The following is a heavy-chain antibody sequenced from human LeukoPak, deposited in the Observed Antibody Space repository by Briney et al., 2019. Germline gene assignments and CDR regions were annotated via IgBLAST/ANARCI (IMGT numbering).Heavy chain of an antibody. J-gene: IGHJ4*02. CDR3: AKDRERRWRLDY. CDR2: ISSSGSTI. D-gene: IGHD5-24*01. CDR1: GFTFSSYE. V-gene: IGHV3-48*03. Sequence: GGSLRLSCAASGFTFSSYEMNWVRQAPGKGLEWVSYISSSGSTIYYADSVKGRFTISRDNSKNTLYLQMNSLRAEDTAVYYCAKDRERRWRLDYWGQGTLVTVSS.